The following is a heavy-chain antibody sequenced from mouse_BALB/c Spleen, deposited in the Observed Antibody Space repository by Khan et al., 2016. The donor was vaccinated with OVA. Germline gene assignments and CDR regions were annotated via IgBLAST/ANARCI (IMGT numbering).Heavy chain of an antibody. J-gene: IGHJ3*01. D-gene: IGHD1-2*01. CDR1: GYTFTDYE. Sequence: QVQLQQSGAELVRPGASVKLSCKALGYTFTDYEIHWVKQTPVHGLEWIGALHPGSGGTAYNQKFKGRATLTADKSSSTAYMALSCLPSVVSAVYYRTRCPFHYYVYRFAYWGQGTLVTVSA. CDR3: TRCPFHYYVYRFAY. CDR2: LHPGSGGT. V-gene: IGHV1-15*01.